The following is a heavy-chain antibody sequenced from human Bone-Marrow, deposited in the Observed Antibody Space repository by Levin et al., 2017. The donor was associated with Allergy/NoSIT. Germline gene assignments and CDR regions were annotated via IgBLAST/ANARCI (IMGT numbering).Heavy chain of an antibody. CDR1: GFTFSSYA. J-gene: IGHJ4*02. CDR2: ISYDGSNK. V-gene: IGHV3-30-3*01. Sequence: GESLKISCAASGFTFSSYAMHWVRQAPGKGLEWVAVISYDGSNKYYADSVKGRFTISRDNSKNTLYLQMNSLRAEDTAVYYCARGSGKFDYWGQGTLVTVSS. CDR3: ARGSGKFDY.